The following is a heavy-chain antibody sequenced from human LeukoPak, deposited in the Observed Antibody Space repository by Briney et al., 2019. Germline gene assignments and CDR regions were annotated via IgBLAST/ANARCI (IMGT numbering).Heavy chain of an antibody. CDR1: GFTFSSYA. V-gene: IGHV3-23*01. CDR3: ANGSYYDSSGSFYFDY. CDR2: ISGSGDNT. J-gene: IGHJ4*02. D-gene: IGHD3-22*01. Sequence: HPGGSLRLSCAVSGFTFSSYATSWVRQAPGKGLEWVSGISGSGDNTYYADSVKGRFTISRDNSKNTLYVQVNSLGTEDTAAYYCANGSYYDSSGSFYFDYWGQGTLVTVSS.